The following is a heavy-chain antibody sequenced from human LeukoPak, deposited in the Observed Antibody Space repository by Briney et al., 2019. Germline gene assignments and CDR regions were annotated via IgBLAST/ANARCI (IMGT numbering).Heavy chain of an antibody. Sequence: SETLSLTCTVSGGSISSHYWSWIRQPPGKGLEWIGYIYSSGSTNYNPSLKSRVTISVDTSKNQFSLKLSSVTAADMAVYYCAREESKVGGVDYWGQGTLVTVSS. V-gene: IGHV4-59*11. CDR1: GGSISSHY. CDR2: IYSSGST. D-gene: IGHD1-26*01. CDR3: AREESKVGGVDY. J-gene: IGHJ4*02.